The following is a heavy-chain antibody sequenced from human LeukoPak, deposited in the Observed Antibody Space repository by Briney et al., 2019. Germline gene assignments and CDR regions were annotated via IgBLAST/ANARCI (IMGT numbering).Heavy chain of an antibody. J-gene: IGHJ6*03. CDR2: IKQDGSEK. CDR3: ARVGSGYYYYYYMDV. Sequence: PGGSLRLSCAASGFTFSSYWMSWVRQAPGKGLEWVANIKQDGSEKYYVDSVKGRFTIPRDNAKNSLYLQMNSLRAEDTAVYYCARVGSGYYYYYYMDVWGKGTTVTVPS. CDR1: GFTFSSYW. D-gene: IGHD3-3*01. V-gene: IGHV3-7*01.